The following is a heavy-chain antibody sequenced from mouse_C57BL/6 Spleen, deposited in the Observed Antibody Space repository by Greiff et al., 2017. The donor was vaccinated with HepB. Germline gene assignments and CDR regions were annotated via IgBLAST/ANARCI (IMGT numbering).Heavy chain of an antibody. V-gene: IGHV5-9-1*02. CDR2: ISSGGDYI. J-gene: IGHJ2*01. CDR1: GFTFSSYA. Sequence: EVQVVESGEGLVKPGGSLKLSCVASGFTFSSYAMSWVRQTPEKRLEWVAYISSGGDYIYYADTVKGRFTISRDNARNTLYLQMSSLKSEDTAMYYCTREMVTSGGFDYWGQGTTLTVSS. D-gene: IGHD2-3*01. CDR3: TREMVTSGGFDY.